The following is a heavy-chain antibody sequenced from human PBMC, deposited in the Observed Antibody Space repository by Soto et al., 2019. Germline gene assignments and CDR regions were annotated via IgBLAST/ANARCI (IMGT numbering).Heavy chain of an antibody. D-gene: IGHD6-6*01. CDR2: ISAYNGNT. CDR3: ARGSSTRPGATPFDV. V-gene: IGHV1-18*01. CDR1: GYTFTSYG. Sequence: QVRLVQSGAELKEPGASVKVSCKASGYTFTSYGVSWVRQAPGQGLEWMGWISAYNGNTFHAKKVQGRVTMSTDTSPTPTYMELRSLRSDDTAGYYCARGSSTRPGATPFDVWGQGTMVTVSS. J-gene: IGHJ3*01.